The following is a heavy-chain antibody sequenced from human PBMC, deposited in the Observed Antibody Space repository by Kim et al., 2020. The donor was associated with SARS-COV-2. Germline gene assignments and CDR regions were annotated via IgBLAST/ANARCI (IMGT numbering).Heavy chain of an antibody. CDR2: ISSSGGST. CDR1: GFTFRSYA. D-gene: IGHD5-12*01. Sequence: GGSLRLSCAASGFTFRSYAMSWVRQAPGKGLEWVSSISSSGGSTYYADSVKGRFTISRDNSKNTLYVQMNSLRAEDTAVYYCAIASTNSDIVATIPRSYYWGQGTLVTVSS. CDR3: AIASTNSDIVATIPRSYY. V-gene: IGHV3-23*01. J-gene: IGHJ4*02.